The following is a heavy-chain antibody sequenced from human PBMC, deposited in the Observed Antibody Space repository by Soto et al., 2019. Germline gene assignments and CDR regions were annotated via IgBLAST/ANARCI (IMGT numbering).Heavy chain of an antibody. D-gene: IGHD2-2*01. Sequence: GGSLRLSCAASGFTFSDYYMSWIRQAPGKGLEWVSYISSSGSTIYYADSVKGRFTISRDNAKNSLYLQMNSLRAEDTAVYYYAGYQLQKKGAFDIRGQGTMVTVSS. J-gene: IGHJ3*02. CDR2: ISSSGSTI. V-gene: IGHV3-11*01. CDR3: AGYQLQKKGAFDI. CDR1: GFTFSDYY.